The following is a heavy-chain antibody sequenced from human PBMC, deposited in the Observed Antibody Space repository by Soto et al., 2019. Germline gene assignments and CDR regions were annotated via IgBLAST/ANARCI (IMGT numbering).Heavy chain of an antibody. Sequence: GGSLRLSCAASGFTFSSYAMSWVRQAPGKGLEWVSAISGSGGSTYYADSVKGRFTISRDNSKNTLYLQMNSLRAEDTAVYYCAKDNRLGRRYRYYFDYWGQGTLVTVSS. D-gene: IGHD3-9*01. V-gene: IGHV3-23*01. CDR3: AKDNRLGRRYRYYFDY. CDR1: GFTFSSYA. CDR2: ISGSGGST. J-gene: IGHJ4*02.